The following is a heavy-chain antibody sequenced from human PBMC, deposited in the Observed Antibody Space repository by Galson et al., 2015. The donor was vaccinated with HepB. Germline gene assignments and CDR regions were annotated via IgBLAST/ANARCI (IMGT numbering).Heavy chain of an antibody. D-gene: IGHD2-2*01. Sequence: SVKVSCKASGGTFSSYTISWVRQAPGQGLEWMGRIIPILGIANYAQKFQGRVTITADKSTSTAYMELSSLRSEDTAVYYCARDRGTSCPRLDPWGQGTLVTVSS. CDR2: IIPILGIA. CDR1: GGTFSSYT. CDR3: ARDRGTSCPRLDP. V-gene: IGHV1-69*04. J-gene: IGHJ5*02.